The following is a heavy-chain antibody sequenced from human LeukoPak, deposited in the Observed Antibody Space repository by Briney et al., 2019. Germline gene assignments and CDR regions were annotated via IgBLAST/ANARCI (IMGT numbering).Heavy chain of an antibody. CDR2: INPIFGTA. D-gene: IGHD1-26*01. V-gene: IGHV1-69*13. J-gene: IGHJ5*02. Sequence: AASVKVSCKASGGTFSSYAISWVRQAPGQGLEWMGGINPIFGTANYAQKFQGRVTITADESTSTAYMELSSLRSEDTAVYYCATWEWELLRNWFDPWGQGTLVTVSS. CDR3: ATWEWELLRNWFDP. CDR1: GGTFSSYA.